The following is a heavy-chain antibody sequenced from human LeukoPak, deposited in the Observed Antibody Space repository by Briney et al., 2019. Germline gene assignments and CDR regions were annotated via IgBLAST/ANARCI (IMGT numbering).Heavy chain of an antibody. CDR2: ISSNGGST. D-gene: IGHD3-9*01. V-gene: IGHV3-64*01. CDR3: ARVTGYYGLDY. Sequence: PGGSLRLSCAASGFTFSSYAMHWVRQAPGKGLEYVSAISSNGGSTYYANSVKGRFTISRDNSKNTLYLQMGSLRAEDMAVYYCARVTGYYGLDYWGQGTLVTVSS. J-gene: IGHJ4*02. CDR1: GFTFSSYA.